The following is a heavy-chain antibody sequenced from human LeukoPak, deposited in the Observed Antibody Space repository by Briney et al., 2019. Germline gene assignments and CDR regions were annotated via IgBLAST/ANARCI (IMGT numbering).Heavy chain of an antibody. CDR1: GFTFSSYA. Sequence: GGSLRLSCAASGFTFSSYAMHWVRQAPGKGLEWVAVISYDGSNKYYADSVKGRFTISRDNSKNTLYLQMNSLRAEDTAVYYCARDPGRRMATTPAFDIWGQGTMVTVSS. D-gene: IGHD5-24*01. CDR3: ARDPGRRMATTPAFDI. V-gene: IGHV3-30*04. J-gene: IGHJ3*02. CDR2: ISYDGSNK.